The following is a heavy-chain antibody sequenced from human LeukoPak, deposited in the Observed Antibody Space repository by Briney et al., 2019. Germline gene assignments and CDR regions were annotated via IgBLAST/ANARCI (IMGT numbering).Heavy chain of an antibody. CDR1: GFTFSSYW. V-gene: IGHV3-7*01. CDR2: IKQDGSEK. D-gene: IGHD3-22*01. J-gene: IGHJ1*01. Sequence: GGSLRLSCAASGFTFSSYWMSWVRQAPGKGLEWVANIKQDGSEKYYVDSVKGRFTISRDNAKNSLYLQMNSLRAEDTAVYYRARDQRLYYYDSSGYYDTEYFQHWGQGTLVTVSS. CDR3: ARDQRLYYYDSSGYYDTEYFQH.